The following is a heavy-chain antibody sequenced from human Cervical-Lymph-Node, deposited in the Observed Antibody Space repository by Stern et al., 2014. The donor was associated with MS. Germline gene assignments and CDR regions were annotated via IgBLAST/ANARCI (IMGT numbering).Heavy chain of an antibody. J-gene: IGHJ4*02. CDR2: IDTDGGTT. D-gene: IGHD6-25*01. CDR1: GFNFSSYW. Sequence: EVQLVESGGGFVQPGGSLRLSCAASGFNFSSYWLHWFRQAPGKGLVWVSRIDTDGGTTNYADSVKGRFTISRDNAETTRYLQMNSLRAEDTAVYYCARDSSGRDDFWGQGTLVTVSS. V-gene: IGHV3-74*01. CDR3: ARDSSGRDDF.